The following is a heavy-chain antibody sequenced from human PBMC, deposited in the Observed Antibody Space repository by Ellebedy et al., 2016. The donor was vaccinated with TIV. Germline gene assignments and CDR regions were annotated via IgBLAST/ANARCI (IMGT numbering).Heavy chain of an antibody. Sequence: GGSLRLSCAASGFTFSSYSMNWVRQAPGKGLEWVSYISSRSSTIYYADSVKGRFTSSRDNGKNSLYLQMNSLRDEDTAVYFCTLNWNDSPVGGMDVWGQGTTVTVSS. CDR3: TLNWNDSPVGGMDV. CDR1: GFTFSSYS. CDR2: ISSRSSTI. J-gene: IGHJ6*02. D-gene: IGHD1-1*01. V-gene: IGHV3-48*02.